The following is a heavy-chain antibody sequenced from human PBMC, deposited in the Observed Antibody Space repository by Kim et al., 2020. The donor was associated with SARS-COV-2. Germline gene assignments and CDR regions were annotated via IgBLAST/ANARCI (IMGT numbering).Heavy chain of an antibody. CDR3: AKVEGYCTNGVCYAGLGAFDI. CDR2: ISGSGGST. Sequence: GGSLRLSCAASGFTFSSYAMSWVRQAPGKGLEWVSAISGSGGSTYYADSVKGRFTISRDNSKNTLYLQMNSLRAEDTAVYYCAKVEGYCTNGVCYAGLGAFDIWGQGTMVTVSS. CDR1: GFTFSSYA. V-gene: IGHV3-23*01. J-gene: IGHJ3*02. D-gene: IGHD2-8*01.